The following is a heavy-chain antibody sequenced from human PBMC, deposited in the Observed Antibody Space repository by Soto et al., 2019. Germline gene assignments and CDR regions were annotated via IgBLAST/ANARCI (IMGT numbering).Heavy chain of an antibody. CDR1: GFTFSSYA. V-gene: IGHV3-30-3*01. CDR3: ARGSGWGPATSFDY. J-gene: IGHJ4*02. CDR2: ISYDGSNK. Sequence: GGSLRLSCAASGFTFSSYAMHWVRQAPGKGLEWVAVISYDGSNKYYADSVKGRFTISRDNSKNTLDLQMNGLRAEDTAGYYCARGSGWGPATSFDYWGQGTLVTVSS. D-gene: IGHD3-16*01.